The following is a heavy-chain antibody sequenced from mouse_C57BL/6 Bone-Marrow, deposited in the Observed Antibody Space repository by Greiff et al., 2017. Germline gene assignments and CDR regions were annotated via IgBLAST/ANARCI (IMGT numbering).Heavy chain of an antibody. D-gene: IGHD2-3*01. CDR1: GYTFTSYT. J-gene: IGHJ4*01. Sequence: QVQLQQSGAELARPGASVKMSCKASGYTFTSYTMHWVKQRPGPGLEWIGYINPSSGYTTYNQKFKDKATLTADKSSSTAYMQLSSLTSEDSAVYYCARLGDGYYRYAMDYWGQGTSVTVSS. CDR2: INPSSGYT. CDR3: ARLGDGYYRYAMDY. V-gene: IGHV1-4*01.